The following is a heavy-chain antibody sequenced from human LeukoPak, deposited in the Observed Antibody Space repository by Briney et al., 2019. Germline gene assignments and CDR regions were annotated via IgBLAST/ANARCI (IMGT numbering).Heavy chain of an antibody. CDR3: ARLPGSGYCSGGSCSNAFDI. CDR1: GGSISSGSYY. V-gene: IGHV4-61*02. D-gene: IGHD2-15*01. CDR2: IYTSGST. J-gene: IGHJ3*02. Sequence: SETLSLTCTVSGGSISSGSYYWSWIRQPAGKGLEWIGRIYTSGSTNYNPSLKSRVTISVDTSKNQFSLKLSSVTAADTAAYYCARLPGSGYCSGGSCSNAFDIWGQGTMVTVSS.